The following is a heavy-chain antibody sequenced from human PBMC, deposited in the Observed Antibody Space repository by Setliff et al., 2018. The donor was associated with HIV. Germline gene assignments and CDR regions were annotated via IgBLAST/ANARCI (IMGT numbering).Heavy chain of an antibody. V-gene: IGHV4-38-2*02. CDR3: ARFGGTYSSNYFDF. Sequence: SETLSLTCTVSGYSISSGYYWGWIRQPPGKGLEWIGSIYHSGSTYYNPSLKSRVSISVDTSKNQFSLKLRSVTAADTAVYYCARFGGTYSSNYFDFWGQGTLVTVSS. CDR2: IYHSGST. CDR1: GYSISSGYY. J-gene: IGHJ4*02. D-gene: IGHD1-26*01.